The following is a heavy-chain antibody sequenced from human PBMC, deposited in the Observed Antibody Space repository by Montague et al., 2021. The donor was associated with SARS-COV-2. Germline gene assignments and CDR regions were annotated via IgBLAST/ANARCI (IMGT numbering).Heavy chain of an antibody. CDR3: ARHGNTMVRGVIINEGWFDP. V-gene: IGHV4-59*08. Sequence: SEALSLTCTVSGGSISSYYWSWIRQPPGKGLEWIGYIYYSGSTXXXPSXXXRVTISVDTSKNQFSLKLSSVTAADTAVYYCARHGNTMVRGVIINEGWFDPWGQGTLVTVSS. CDR2: IYYSGST. D-gene: IGHD3-10*01. J-gene: IGHJ5*02. CDR1: GGSISSYY.